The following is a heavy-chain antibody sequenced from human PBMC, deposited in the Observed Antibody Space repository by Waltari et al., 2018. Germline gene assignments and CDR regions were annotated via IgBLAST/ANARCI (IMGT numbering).Heavy chain of an antibody. CDR2: IYYSGGS. CDR3: ARDQYYDGSGYYYGGAGFDY. V-gene: IGHV4-59*01. Sequence: QVQLQESGPGLVKPSETLSLTCTVSGGSISSYYWSWIRQPPGKGLEWIGYIYYSGGSNYNPSLKSRVTISVDTSKNQFSLKLSSVTAADTAVYYCARDQYYDGSGYYYGGAGFDYWGQGTLVTVSS. D-gene: IGHD3-22*01. J-gene: IGHJ4*02. CDR1: GGSISSYY.